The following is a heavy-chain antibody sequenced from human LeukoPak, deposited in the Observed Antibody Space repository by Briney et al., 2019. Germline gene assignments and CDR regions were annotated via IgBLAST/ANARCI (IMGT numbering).Heavy chain of an antibody. Sequence: PSETLSLTCAVYGGSFSGYYWSWIRQPPGKGLEWIGEINHSGSTNYNPSLKSRVTISVDTSKNQFSLKLSSVTAADTAVYYCYGGYYDFWSGYPQSNYYYGMDVWGQGTTVTVSS. CDR2: INHSGST. CDR3: YGGYYDFWSGYPQSNYYYGMDV. J-gene: IGHJ6*02. CDR1: GGSFSGYY. D-gene: IGHD3-3*01. V-gene: IGHV4-34*01.